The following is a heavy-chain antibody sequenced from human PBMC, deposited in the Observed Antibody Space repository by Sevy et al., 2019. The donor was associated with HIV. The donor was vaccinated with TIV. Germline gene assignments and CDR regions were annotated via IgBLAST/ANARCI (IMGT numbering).Heavy chain of an antibody. CDR2: INDSGRT. J-gene: IGHJ3*02. V-gene: IGHV4-59*01. CDR3: ARVTSGIADAFDI. Sequence: SETLSLTCTVSGGSISRFYWSWIRQPPGKGLEWIGFINDSGRTNYNPSLKSRVTISVDTSKDQFSLKLSSVTAADTAVYYCARVTSGIADAFDIWGQGTMVTVSS. D-gene: IGHD1-26*01. CDR1: GGSISRFY.